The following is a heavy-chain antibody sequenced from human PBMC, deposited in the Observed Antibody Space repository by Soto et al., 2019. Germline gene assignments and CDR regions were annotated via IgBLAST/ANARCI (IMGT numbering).Heavy chain of an antibody. Sequence: SETLSLTCTVSGDSIRNHYWSWIRQPPGKGLEWIAYIYNTARTNYNPSLESRLIISVDTSKNQFSLKLTSVAAADTAVYYCARTLDYGHMDVWGKGTTVTVSS. CDR2: IYNTART. V-gene: IGHV4-59*11. J-gene: IGHJ6*03. CDR3: ARTLDYGHMDV. CDR1: GDSIRNHY. D-gene: IGHD3-16*01.